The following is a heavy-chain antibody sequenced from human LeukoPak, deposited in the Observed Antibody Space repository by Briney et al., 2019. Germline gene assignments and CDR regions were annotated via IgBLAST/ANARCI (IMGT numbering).Heavy chain of an antibody. J-gene: IGHJ3*02. D-gene: IGHD3-22*01. CDR1: GYTFTNDG. CDR2: ISAYNGNT. V-gene: IGHV1-18*01. CDR3: ARDIHSDSSGYYDAFDI. Sequence: ASVKVSCKASGYTFTNDGMNWVRQAPGQGLEWMGWISAYNGNTNYAQKLQGRVTMTTDTSTSTAYMELRSLRSDDTAVYYCARDIHSDSSGYYDAFDIWGQGTMVTVSS.